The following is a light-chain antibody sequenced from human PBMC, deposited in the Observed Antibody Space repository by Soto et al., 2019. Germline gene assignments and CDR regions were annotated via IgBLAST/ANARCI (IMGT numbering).Light chain of an antibody. CDR2: EVT. CDR3: SSYTSSSTYV. CDR1: SSDVGGYDY. J-gene: IGLJ1*01. Sequence: QSVLTQPASVSGSPGQSITISCTGTSSDVGGYDYVSWYQLHPGKAPKLMIYEVTNRPSGVSYRFSGSKSGNTASLTISGLQAEDEADYYCSSYTSSSTYVFGTGTQLTVL. V-gene: IGLV2-14*01.